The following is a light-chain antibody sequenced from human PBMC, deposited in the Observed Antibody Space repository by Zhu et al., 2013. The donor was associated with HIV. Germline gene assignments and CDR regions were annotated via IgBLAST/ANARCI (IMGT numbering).Light chain of an antibody. CDR1: KLGNKY. V-gene: IGLV3-1*01. CDR3: CSYAGSNPVV. CDR2: QDT. Sequence: SYELTQPPSVSVSPGQTASITCSGDKLGNKYVCWYQQKPGQSPVLVIYQDTKRPSGIPDRFSGSNSGNTATLTISGTQSVDEGDYYCCSYAGSNPVVFGGGTKVTVL. J-gene: IGLJ2*01.